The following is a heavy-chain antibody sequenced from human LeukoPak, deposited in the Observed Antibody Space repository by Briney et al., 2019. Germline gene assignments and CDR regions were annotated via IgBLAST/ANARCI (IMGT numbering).Heavy chain of an antibody. D-gene: IGHD4-17*01. V-gene: IGHV3-48*03. Sequence: GGSLRLSCAASGFTFSSYEMNWVRRAPGKGLEWVSYISSSGSTIYYADSVKGRFTISRDNAKNSLYLQMNSLRAEDTAVYYCAREVYGDYSGKWFDPWGQGTLVTVSS. J-gene: IGHJ5*02. CDR3: AREVYGDYSGKWFDP. CDR2: ISSSGSTI. CDR1: GFTFSSYE.